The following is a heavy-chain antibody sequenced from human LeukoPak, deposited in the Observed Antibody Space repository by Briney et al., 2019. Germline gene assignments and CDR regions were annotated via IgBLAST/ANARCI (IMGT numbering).Heavy chain of an antibody. J-gene: IGHJ4*02. Sequence: ASVKVSCKVSGYTLTELCMHWVRQAPGKGLEWMGGFNPEDGETVYAQKFQGRVTMTEDTSTDTAYMELSSLRSEDTAVYYCATAPRFLEWLVYFDYWGQGTLVTVSS. CDR2: FNPEDGET. D-gene: IGHD3-3*01. CDR1: GYTLTELC. V-gene: IGHV1-24*01. CDR3: ATAPRFLEWLVYFDY.